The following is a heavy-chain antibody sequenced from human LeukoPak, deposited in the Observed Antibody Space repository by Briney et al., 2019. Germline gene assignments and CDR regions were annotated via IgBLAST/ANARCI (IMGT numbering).Heavy chain of an antibody. J-gene: IGHJ3*02. D-gene: IGHD2-2*01. CDR2: IWYDGKNDQ. CDR3: AKDRCSSSTCREAFEI. V-gene: IGHV3-30*02. CDR1: GFTFSRYG. Sequence: GGSLRLSCAVSGFTFSRYGMHWIRQAPGKGMEWVAFIWYDGKNDQEYAESVKGRFTIFRDNSKNTLYLQMNSLRTEDTAMYYCAKDRCSSSTCREAFEIWGQGTLVTVSS.